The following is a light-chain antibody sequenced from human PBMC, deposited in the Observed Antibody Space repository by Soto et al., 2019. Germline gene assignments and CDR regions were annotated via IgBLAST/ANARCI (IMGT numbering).Light chain of an antibody. CDR3: QQSYSFPYN. CDR1: QSVSSTY. V-gene: IGKV3-20*01. J-gene: IGKJ2*01. CDR2: GAS. Sequence: EIVLTQSPGTLSLFPGERATLSCRASQSVSSTYFAWYRQKPGQPPSLLIYGASNRATGVPDRFSGSGSGPDFTLTISRLEPEDFATYYCQQSYSFPYNFGQGTKLEMK.